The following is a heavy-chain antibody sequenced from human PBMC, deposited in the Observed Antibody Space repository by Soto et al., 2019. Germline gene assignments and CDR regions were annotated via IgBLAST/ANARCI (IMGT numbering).Heavy chain of an antibody. CDR1: GYTFTSYA. D-gene: IGHD3-10*01. CDR2: INAGNGNT. Sequence: QVQLVQSGAEVKKPGASVKVSCKASGYTFTSYAMHWVRQAPGQRLEWMGWINAGNGNTKYSQKFQGRVTITRDTAASTAYMELSSLRSEDTDVYYCARDMGFGLSDYWGQGTLVTVSS. J-gene: IGHJ4*02. V-gene: IGHV1-3*01. CDR3: ARDMGFGLSDY.